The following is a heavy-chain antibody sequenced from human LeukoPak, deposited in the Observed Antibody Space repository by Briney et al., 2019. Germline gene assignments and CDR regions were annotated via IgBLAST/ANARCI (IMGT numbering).Heavy chain of an antibody. CDR1: GSSISSYY. Sequence: SETLSPTCTVSGSSISSYYWSWIRQPPGKGLEWIGYIYYSGSTNYNPSLKSRVTISVDKSKNQFSLKLSSVTAADTAVYYCARTGHSSTDYWGQGTLVTVSS. CDR2: IYYSGST. J-gene: IGHJ4*02. V-gene: IGHV4-59*08. D-gene: IGHD6-13*01. CDR3: ARTGHSSTDY.